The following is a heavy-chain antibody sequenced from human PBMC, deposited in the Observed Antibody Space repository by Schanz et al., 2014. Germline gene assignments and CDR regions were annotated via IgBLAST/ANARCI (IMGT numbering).Heavy chain of an antibody. Sequence: EVQLVESGGGLVQPGGSLRLSCAASGFTFSDSWMHWVRQAPGKGLEWVSAISDSGGSMFYADSVKGRFTISRDNSRNTLYLQMTGLRAEDTAVYYCVRDTDYHFDYWGQGTLVTVSS. D-gene: IGHD4-17*01. CDR3: VRDTDYHFDY. CDR2: ISDSGGSM. V-gene: IGHV3-23*04. J-gene: IGHJ4*02. CDR1: GFTFSDSW.